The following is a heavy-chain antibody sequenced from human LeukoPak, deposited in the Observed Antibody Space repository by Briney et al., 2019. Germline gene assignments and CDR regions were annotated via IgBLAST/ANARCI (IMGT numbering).Heavy chain of an antibody. CDR1: GFTLSTYW. CDR3: ARGPSGY. CDR2: IKQDGRTK. Sequence: GGSLRLSCAASGFTLSTYWMTWVRQAPGKGLEWVANIKQDGRTKSYVDSVKGRFTISRDNAKNSLYLQMNSLRAEDTAVYYCARGPSGYWGQGTLVTVSS. J-gene: IGHJ4*02. V-gene: IGHV3-7*02.